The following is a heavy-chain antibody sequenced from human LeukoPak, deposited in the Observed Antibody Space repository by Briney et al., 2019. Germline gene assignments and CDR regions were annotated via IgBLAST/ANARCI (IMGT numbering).Heavy chain of an antibody. V-gene: IGHV3-21*01. CDR1: GFTFSSYS. Sequence: GGSLRLSCAASGFTFSSYSMNWVRQAPGKGLEWVSPISSISSYAYYAASVKGRFTISRDNAKNSLYLQMNSLRAEDTAVSYCARWDDTYSYGSFSDFDYWGQGTLVTVSS. D-gene: IGHD5-18*01. J-gene: IGHJ4*02. CDR2: ISSISSYA. CDR3: ARWDDTYSYGSFSDFDY.